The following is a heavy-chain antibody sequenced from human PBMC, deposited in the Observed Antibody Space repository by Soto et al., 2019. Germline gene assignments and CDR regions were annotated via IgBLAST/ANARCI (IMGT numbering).Heavy chain of an antibody. Sequence: QVPLQESGPGLVKPSETLSLTCTVSGDSMSPFYWNWIRQSPGKGLEWIGYIYYSGNTNYNPSLKTRVAISVDTSKSQFSLRLRSVIAADTAVYCGARGVYDYWSGYYAGSGLDVWGQGTTVTVSS. CDR1: GDSMSPFY. J-gene: IGHJ6*02. CDR2: IYYSGNT. CDR3: ARGVYDYWSGYYAGSGLDV. D-gene: IGHD3-3*01. V-gene: IGHV4-59*13.